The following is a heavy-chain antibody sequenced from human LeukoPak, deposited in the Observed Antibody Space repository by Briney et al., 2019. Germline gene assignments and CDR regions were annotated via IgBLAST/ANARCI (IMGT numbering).Heavy chain of an antibody. CDR2: ISAYNGST. Sequence: ASVKVSCKASGYTFTSYGISWVRQAPGQGLEWMGWISAYNGSTNYAQKLQGRVTMTTDTSTSTAYMELRSLRSDDTAVYYCARLLDYYDSSGYLFDYWGQGTLVTVSS. J-gene: IGHJ4*02. CDR1: GYTFTSYG. D-gene: IGHD3-22*01. CDR3: ARLLDYYDSSGYLFDY. V-gene: IGHV1-18*01.